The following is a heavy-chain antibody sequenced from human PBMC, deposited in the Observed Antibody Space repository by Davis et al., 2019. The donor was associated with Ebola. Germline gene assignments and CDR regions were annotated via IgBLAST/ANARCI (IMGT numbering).Heavy chain of an antibody. V-gene: IGHV1-3*01. D-gene: IGHD3-10*01. Sequence: AASVKVSCKASGYTFTSYAMHWVRQAPGQRLEWMRWINAGNGNTKYSQKFQGRVTITRDTSASTAYMELSSLRSEDTAVYYCARDLRITMVRGVIGWFDPWGQGTLVTVSS. CDR3: ARDLRITMVRGVIGWFDP. J-gene: IGHJ5*02. CDR1: GYTFTSYA. CDR2: INAGNGNT.